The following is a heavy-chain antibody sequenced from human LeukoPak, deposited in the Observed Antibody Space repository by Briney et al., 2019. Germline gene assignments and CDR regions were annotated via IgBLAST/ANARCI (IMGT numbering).Heavy chain of an antibody. CDR2: ISYDGSNK. CDR1: GFTFSSYG. V-gene: IGHV3-30*03. Sequence: GGSLRLSCAAYGFTFSSYGMHWVRQAPGKGLEWVAVISYDGSNKYYADSVKGRFTISRDNSKNTLYLQMNSLRAEDTAVYYCATQPDYYDSSGRQIDYWGQGTLVTVSS. J-gene: IGHJ4*02. D-gene: IGHD3-22*01. CDR3: ATQPDYYDSSGRQIDY.